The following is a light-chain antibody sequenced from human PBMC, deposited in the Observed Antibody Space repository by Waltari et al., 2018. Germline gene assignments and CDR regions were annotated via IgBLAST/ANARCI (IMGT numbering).Light chain of an antibody. J-gene: IGKJ1*01. CDR1: QSLSNW. CDR3: QQYNTYSRT. Sequence: DFQMTQSPSTLSASIGDRVTITCRASQSLSNWLAWYQQKPGKAPRLLIYGASSLESGVPSRFSGSGSGTEFTLTISSLQPDDFATYYCQQYNTYSRTFGQGTTVEVK. CDR2: GAS. V-gene: IGKV1-5*01.